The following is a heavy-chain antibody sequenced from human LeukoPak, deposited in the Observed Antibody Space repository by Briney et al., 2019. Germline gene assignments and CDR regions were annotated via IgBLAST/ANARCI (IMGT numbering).Heavy chain of an antibody. Sequence: SVKVSCKASVGTFSSYAISWVRQAPGQGLEWMGEIIPSFGTPNYAQKFQGKVTITTDESTSTAYMELSSLRSEDTAVYYCARVAQRVRFGVVITPFDYWGQGTLVTVSS. CDR2: IIPSFGTP. CDR3: ARVAQRVRFGVVITPFDY. V-gene: IGHV1-69*05. J-gene: IGHJ4*02. D-gene: IGHD3-3*01. CDR1: VGTFSSYA.